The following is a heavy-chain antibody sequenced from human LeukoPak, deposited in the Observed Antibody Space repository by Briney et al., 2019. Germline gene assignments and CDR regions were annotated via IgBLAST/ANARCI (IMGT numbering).Heavy chain of an antibody. CDR2: IYYTGST. D-gene: IGHD3-10*01. J-gene: IGHJ6*02. CDR3: VRDRPNYYGSDSCHYYYYAMDV. Sequence: SETLSLTCTVSGGSITNEYWTWIRQPPGKGLEWIGYIYYTGSTIYNPSLKSRATISVEASKNQFSLKLSSVTAADTAVYYCVRDRPNYYGSDSCHYYYYAMDVWGQGTTVTVSS. CDR1: GGSITNEY. V-gene: IGHV4-59*01.